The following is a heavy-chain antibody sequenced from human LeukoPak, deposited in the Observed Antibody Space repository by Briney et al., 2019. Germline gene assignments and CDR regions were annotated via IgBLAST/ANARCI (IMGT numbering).Heavy chain of an antibody. V-gene: IGHV4-30-4*01. CDR1: GDSISSGNNY. Sequence: PSETLSLTCTVSGDSISSGNNYWSWIRQPPGKGLEWIGYVHYSGSTYYNPSLKSRITISVDMSKDQFSLKLSSVTAADTAVYFCARDFNGGFGQLDYWGQGTLVTVSS. CDR2: VHYSGST. CDR3: ARDFNGGFGQLDY. D-gene: IGHD2-8*01. J-gene: IGHJ4*02.